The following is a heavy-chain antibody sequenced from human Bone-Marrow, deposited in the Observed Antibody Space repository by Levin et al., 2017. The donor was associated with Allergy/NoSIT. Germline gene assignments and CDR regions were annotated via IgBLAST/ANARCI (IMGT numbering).Heavy chain of an antibody. V-gene: IGHV4-59*08. J-gene: IGHJ4*02. CDR2: IHYSGRT. CDR3: ARHLSSPYSGGLGF. D-gene: IGHD1-26*01. CDR1: GGSIGGDY. Sequence: KSSETLSLTCTVSGGSIGGDYWSWIRQSPGKGLEWIAYIHYSGRTKCNPSLESRVAISVDTSKNQFSLRLSSVTAADTAVYYCARHLSSPYSGGLGFWGQGILVTVSS.